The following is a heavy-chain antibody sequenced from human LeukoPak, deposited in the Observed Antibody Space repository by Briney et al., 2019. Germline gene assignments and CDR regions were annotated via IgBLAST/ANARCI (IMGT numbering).Heavy chain of an antibody. Sequence: GGSLRLSCAASGFTFSSYSMNWVRQAPGKGLEWVSSISSSSSYIYYAGSVKGRFTISRDNAKNSLYLQMNSLRAEDTAVYYCARDYSGYSGYDLNYYWGQGTLVTVSS. J-gene: IGHJ4*02. V-gene: IGHV3-21*01. D-gene: IGHD5-12*01. CDR1: GFTFSSYS. CDR3: ARDYSGYSGYDLNYY. CDR2: ISSSSSYI.